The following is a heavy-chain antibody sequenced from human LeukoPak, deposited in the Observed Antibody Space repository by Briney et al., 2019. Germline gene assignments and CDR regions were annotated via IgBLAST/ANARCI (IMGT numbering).Heavy chain of an antibody. CDR2: IKQDGSEK. D-gene: IGHD5-18*01. V-gene: IGHV3-7*01. CDR3: ARVGQLWFAFDI. J-gene: IGHJ3*02. CDR1: GFTFSNAW. Sequence: GGSLRLSCAASGFTFSNAWMSWVRQAPGKGLEWVANIKQDGSEKYYVDSVKGRFTISRDNAKNSLYLQMNSLRAEDTAVYYCARVGQLWFAFDIWGQGTMVTVSS.